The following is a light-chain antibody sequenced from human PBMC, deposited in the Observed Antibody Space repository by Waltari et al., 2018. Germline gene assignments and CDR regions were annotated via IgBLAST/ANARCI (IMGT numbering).Light chain of an antibody. Sequence: QSALTQPASVSGSPGQSTTISCPGTSSPFGVSTSVPWYQQPPGKAPKLMIYDVSNRPSGGANRFSGSKSGNTASLTISGLQAEDEADYYGSSYIGSSTLELFGGGTSLTVL. CDR1: SSPFGVSTS. V-gene: IGLV2-14*03. CDR2: DVS. J-gene: IGLJ2*01. CDR3: SSYIGSSTLEL.